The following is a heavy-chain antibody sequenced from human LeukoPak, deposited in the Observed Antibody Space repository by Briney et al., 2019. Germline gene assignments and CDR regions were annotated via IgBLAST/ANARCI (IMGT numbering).Heavy chain of an antibody. Sequence: VASVNVSCTASGYTFTSYAMNWVRQAPGQGLEWMGWINTNTGNPTYAQGFTGRFVFSLDTSVSTAYLQISSLKAEDTAVYYCARRTTYYDFWSGYYNGAFDIWGQGTMVTVSS. D-gene: IGHD3-3*01. J-gene: IGHJ3*02. V-gene: IGHV7-4-1*02. CDR3: ARRTTYYDFWSGYYNGAFDI. CDR2: INTNTGNP. CDR1: GYTFTSYA.